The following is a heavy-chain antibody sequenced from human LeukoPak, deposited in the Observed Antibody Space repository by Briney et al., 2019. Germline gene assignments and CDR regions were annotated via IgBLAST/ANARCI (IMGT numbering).Heavy chain of an antibody. CDR1: GFTFSSYN. V-gene: IGHV3-48*02. CDR2: ISSSSSTI. D-gene: IGHD3-3*01. Sequence: GGSLRLSCVASGFTFSSYNMNWVRQAPGKGLEWVSYISSSSSTIYYADSVKGRFTISRDNAKNSLYLQMNSLRDEDTAVYYCARDEVLEWSPAFDIWGQGTMVTVSS. CDR3: ARDEVLEWSPAFDI. J-gene: IGHJ3*02.